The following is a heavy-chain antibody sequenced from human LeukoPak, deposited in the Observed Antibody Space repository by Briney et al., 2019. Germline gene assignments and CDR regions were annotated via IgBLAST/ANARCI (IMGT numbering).Heavy chain of an antibody. V-gene: IGHV3-21*04. D-gene: IGHD3-10*01. CDR1: EFTFSDYS. CDR3: AKDVLLWFGELLPTFDY. Sequence: GGSLRLSCAASEFTFSDYSMNWVRQAPGKGLEWVASISSSSRYIYYADSVKGRFTISRDNSKNTLYLQMNSLRAEDTAVYYCAKDVLLWFGELLPTFDYWGQGTLVTVSS. CDR2: ISSSSRYI. J-gene: IGHJ4*02.